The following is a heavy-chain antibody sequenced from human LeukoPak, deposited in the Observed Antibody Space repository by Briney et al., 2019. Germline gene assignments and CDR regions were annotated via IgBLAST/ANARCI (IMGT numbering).Heavy chain of an antibody. V-gene: IGHV4-38-2*01. CDR2: MYHSGST. J-gene: IGHJ4*02. CDR3: ARQDYGGNIDY. CDR1: GYSISSGYY. D-gene: IGHD4-23*01. Sequence: PSETLSLTCAVSGYSISSGYYWGWIRQPPGKGLEWIGSMYHSGSTYYNPSLKSRVTISVDTSKNQFPLTLSSVTAADTAVYYCARQDYGGNIDYWGQGTLVTVSS.